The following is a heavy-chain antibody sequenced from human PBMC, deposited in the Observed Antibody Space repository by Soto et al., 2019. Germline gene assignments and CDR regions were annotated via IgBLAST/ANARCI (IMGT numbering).Heavy chain of an antibody. CDR1: GYTFTGYY. J-gene: IGHJ5*02. V-gene: IGHV1-2*04. Sequence: ASVKVSCKASGYTFTGYYMHWVRQAPGQGLEWMGWINPNSGGTNYAQKFQGWVTMTRETSISTAYMELSRLRSDDTAVYYCARSRSTSEGGANWFDPWGQGTLVTVSS. CDR3: ARSRSTSEGGANWFDP. D-gene: IGHD2-2*01. CDR2: INPNSGGT.